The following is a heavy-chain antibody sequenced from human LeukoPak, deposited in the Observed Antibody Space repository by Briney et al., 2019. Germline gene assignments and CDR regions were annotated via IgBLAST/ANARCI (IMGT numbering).Heavy chain of an antibody. V-gene: IGHV3-7*01. CDR2: INPDGNKK. CDR1: GLTFSSAW. J-gene: IGHJ4*02. Sequence: VGTLRLSCAVSGLTFSSAWMDWVRQAPGKGLEWVASINPDGNKKYSADSVKGRFTISRDNAENSLYPQMNSLTVKATAFYYCARDLAYSRLDYWGQGMLVTVSS. D-gene: IGHD5-18*01. CDR3: ARDLAYSRLDY.